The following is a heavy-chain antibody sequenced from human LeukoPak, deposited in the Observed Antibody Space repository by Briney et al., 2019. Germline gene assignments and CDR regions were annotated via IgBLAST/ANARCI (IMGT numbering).Heavy chain of an antibody. J-gene: IGHJ4*02. D-gene: IGHD4-11*01. CDR2: ISWSSGSR. CDR3: AKATVTTVSGGYIDY. V-gene: IGHV3-9*01. Sequence: GGSLRLSCAASGFIFSNYWMTWFRQAPGKGLEWVSGISWSSGSRGYADSVKGRFTISRDNAKNSLYLQMNSLRAEDTAFYYCAKATVTTVSGGYIDYWGQGTLVTVSS. CDR1: GFIFSNYW.